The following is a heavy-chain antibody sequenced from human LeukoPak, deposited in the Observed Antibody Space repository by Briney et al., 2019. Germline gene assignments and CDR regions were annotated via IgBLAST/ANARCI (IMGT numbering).Heavy chain of an antibody. D-gene: IGHD2-15*01. Sequence: SETLSLTCTVSGGSISSYYWSWIRQPPGKGLEWIGYIYYSGSTNYNPSLKSRVTISVDMSKNQFSLKLSSVTAADTAVYYCARGYCSGGSCYPYYFDYWGQGTLVTVSS. J-gene: IGHJ4*02. CDR1: GGSISSYY. V-gene: IGHV4-59*08. CDR2: IYYSGST. CDR3: ARGYCSGGSCYPYYFDY.